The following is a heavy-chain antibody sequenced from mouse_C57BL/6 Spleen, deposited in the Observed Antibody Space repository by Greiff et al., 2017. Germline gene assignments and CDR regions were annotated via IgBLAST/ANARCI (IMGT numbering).Heavy chain of an antibody. Sequence: QVQLQQSGPELVKPGASVKISCKASGYSFTSYYIHWVKQRPEQGLEWIGWIYPGSGNTKYNEKFKGKATLTADTSSSTAYMQLSSLTSEDSAVYYCARSHYYGRSVYAMESWGVGNSDTASS. CDR2: IYPGSGNT. CDR1: GYSFTSYY. V-gene: IGHV1-66*01. D-gene: IGHD1-1*01. CDR3: ARSHYYGRSVYAMES. J-gene: IGHJ4*01.